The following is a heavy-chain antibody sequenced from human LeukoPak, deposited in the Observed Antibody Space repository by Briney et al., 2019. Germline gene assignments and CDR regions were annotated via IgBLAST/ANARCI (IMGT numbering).Heavy chain of an antibody. CDR2: ISYDGSNK. V-gene: IGHV3-30*04. CDR1: GFTFSSYA. CDR3: AKSSGWHQAYGAFDI. D-gene: IGHD6-19*01. Sequence: GGSLRLSCAASGFTFSSYAMNWVRQAPGKGLEWVAVISYDGSNKYYADSVKGRFTISRDNSKNTLYMQMKSLRAEDTAVYYCAKSSGWHQAYGAFDIWGQGTMVTVSS. J-gene: IGHJ3*02.